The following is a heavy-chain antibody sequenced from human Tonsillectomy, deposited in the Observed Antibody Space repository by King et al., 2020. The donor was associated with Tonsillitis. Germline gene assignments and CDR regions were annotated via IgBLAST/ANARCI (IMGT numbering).Heavy chain of an antibody. CDR3: ARDCSVRFGYSFDY. D-gene: IGHD3-10*01. J-gene: IGHJ4*02. CDR2: IYQSGST. CDR1: GYSISSGYY. V-gene: IGHV4-38-2*02. Sequence: VQLQESGPGLVKPSETLSLTCAVSGYSISSGYYWGWIRQPPGKGLEWIGGIYQSGSTYYNPSLKSRVTISVDTSKNQFSLKVSSVTAADTAVYYCARDCSVRFGYSFDYWGQGTLVTVSS.